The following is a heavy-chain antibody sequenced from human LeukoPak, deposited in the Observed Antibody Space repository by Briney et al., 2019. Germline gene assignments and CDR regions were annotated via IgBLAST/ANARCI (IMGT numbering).Heavy chain of an antibody. V-gene: IGHV4-34*01. J-gene: IGHJ5*02. CDR3: ARQALKGPYYYDSSGYPPVNWFDP. CDR2: INHSGRT. Sequence: ASETLSLTCAVFGGSFSGYYWSWIRQPPEKGLEWIGEINHSGRTKYNPSLKSRVTISVETSQNQFSLRLNSVTAADTAVYYCARQALKGPYYYDSSGYPPVNWFDPWGQGTLVTVSS. D-gene: IGHD3-22*01. CDR1: GGSFSGYY.